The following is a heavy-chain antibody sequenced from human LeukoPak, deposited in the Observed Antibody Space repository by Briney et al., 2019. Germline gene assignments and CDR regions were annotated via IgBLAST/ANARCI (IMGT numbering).Heavy chain of an antibody. CDR2: IYYSGST. D-gene: IGHD3-9*01. J-gene: IGHJ5*02. CDR1: GGSISSYY. Sequence: SETLSLTCTVSGGSISSYYWSWIRQPPGKGLEWIGYIYYSGSTNYNPSLKSRVTISVDTSKNQFSLKLSSVTAADTAMYYCARSGRRSYDILTGGHRGRFDPWGQGTLVIVSS. V-gene: IGHV4-59*01. CDR3: ARSGRRSYDILTGGHRGRFDP.